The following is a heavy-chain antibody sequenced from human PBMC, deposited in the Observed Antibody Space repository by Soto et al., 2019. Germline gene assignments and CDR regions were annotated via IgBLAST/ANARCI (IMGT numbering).Heavy chain of an antibody. J-gene: IGHJ4*02. V-gene: IGHV3-23*01. D-gene: IGHD1-26*01. Sequence: GGSLRLSCAASGFSFSSYAMTWVRQAPGKGLEWVSGISGSGGSTYYADSVKGRFTISRDNSKNTLYLQMNSLRAEDTAVYYCARELKRSIVGATTAYFDYWGQGTLVTVSS. CDR1: GFSFSSYA. CDR3: ARELKRSIVGATTAYFDY. CDR2: ISGSGGST.